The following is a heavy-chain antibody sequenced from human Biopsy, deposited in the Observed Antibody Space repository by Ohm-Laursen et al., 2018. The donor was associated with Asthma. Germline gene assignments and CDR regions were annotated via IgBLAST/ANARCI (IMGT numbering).Heavy chain of an antibody. CDR2: IYSGGTS. D-gene: IGHD6-19*01. Sequence: SLRLSCTASGFTVSRDHMFRVRQAPGKGLEWVSVIYSGGTSDTADSVRGRFTISRDFYKNTLYLQMDSLRAEDTAVYYCARGDSSGWSHYYFDYWGQGTLVTVSS. J-gene: IGHJ4*02. CDR1: GFTVSRDH. CDR3: ARGDSSGWSHYYFDY. V-gene: IGHV3-53*01.